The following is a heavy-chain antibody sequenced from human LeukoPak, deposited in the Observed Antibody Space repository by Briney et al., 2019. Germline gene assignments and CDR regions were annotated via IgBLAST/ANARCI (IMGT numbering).Heavy chain of an antibody. J-gene: IGHJ4*02. CDR2: INPNSGGT. CDR1: GYTFTGYY. D-gene: IGHD3-22*01. CDR3: ARVGSSGYYSSPLNY. V-gene: IGHV1-2*06. Sequence: ASVKVSCKASGYTFTGYYMHWVRQAPGQGLEWMGRINPNSGGTNYAQKFQGRVTMTRDTSISTAYMELSRLRSDDTAVYYCARVGSSGYYSSPLNYWGQGTLVTVSS.